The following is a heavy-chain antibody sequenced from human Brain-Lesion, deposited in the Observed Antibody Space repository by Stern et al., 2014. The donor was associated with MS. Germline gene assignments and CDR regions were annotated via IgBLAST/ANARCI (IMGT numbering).Heavy chain of an antibody. CDR2: IFYTGST. CDR1: GGSIGRSSYY. CDR3: ARGAGVFDS. D-gene: IGHD6-19*01. Sequence: VQLEESGPGLVKPSETLSLTCTVSGGSIGRSSYYWGWIRQPPGKGLEWIGNIFYTGSTFYDPSLQSRVTISVDTSHNHFSLSLTSVTAADTAVYYCARGAGVFDSWGQGTLVTVSP. V-gene: IGHV4-39*02. J-gene: IGHJ4*02.